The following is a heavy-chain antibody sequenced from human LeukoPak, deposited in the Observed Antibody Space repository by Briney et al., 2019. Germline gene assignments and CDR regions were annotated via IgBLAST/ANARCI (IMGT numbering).Heavy chain of an antibody. J-gene: IGHJ4*02. CDR3: ASSLTSSGWYYFDY. D-gene: IGHD6-19*01. CDR2: IYYSGST. V-gene: IGHV4-59*01. Sequence: SETLSLTCSVSGGSINNYYWSWLRQPPGSGLEWIAYIYYSGSTNYNPSLKSRVTISVDTSKNQFSLELSSVTAADTAVYYCASSLTSSGWYYFDYWGQGTLVTVSS. CDR1: GGSINNYY.